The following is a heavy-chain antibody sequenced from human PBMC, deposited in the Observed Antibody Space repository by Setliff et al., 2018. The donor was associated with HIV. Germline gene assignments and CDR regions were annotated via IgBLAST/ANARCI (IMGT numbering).Heavy chain of an antibody. Sequence: PSETLSLTCTVSGGSISSTSYYWGWVRQPPGKGLEWIGSIYYSGDPYYNPSLNSRVTISVDTSKNQFSLKLNSVTAADTAVYYCARVNEVATIIHYYYSMDVWGKGTTVTVSS. D-gene: IGHD5-12*01. CDR2: IYYSGDP. CDR3: ARVNEVATIIHYYYSMDV. CDR1: GGSISSTSYY. J-gene: IGHJ6*03. V-gene: IGHV4-39*01.